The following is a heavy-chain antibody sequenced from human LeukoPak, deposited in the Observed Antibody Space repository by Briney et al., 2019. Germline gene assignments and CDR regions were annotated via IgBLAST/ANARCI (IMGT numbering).Heavy chain of an antibody. J-gene: IGHJ5*02. D-gene: IGHD3-3*01. CDR3: ATSTYYDFWSGYPLDP. CDR2: FDPEDGET. CDR1: GYTLTELS. Sequence: ASVKVSCKVSGYTLTELSMHWVRQAPGKGLEWMGGFDPEDGETIYAQKFQGRVTMTEDTSTDTAYMELSSLRSEDTAVYYCATSTYYDFWSGYPLDPWGQGTLVTVSS. V-gene: IGHV1-24*01.